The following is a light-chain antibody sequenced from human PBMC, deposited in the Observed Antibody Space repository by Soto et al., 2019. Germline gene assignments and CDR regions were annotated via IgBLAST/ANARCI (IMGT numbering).Light chain of an antibody. CDR3: GSYTGSIYV. J-gene: IGLJ1*01. V-gene: IGLV2-14*01. CDR1: SSDVGGYKF. CDR2: EVS. Sequence: QSVLTQPASVSGSPGQSITISCTGTSSDVGGYKFVSWYQQHPGKAPKLMIYEVSNRPSGVSSRVSGSKSGNTASLTISGLQAEDEADYYCGSYTGSIYVFGPGTKVTVL.